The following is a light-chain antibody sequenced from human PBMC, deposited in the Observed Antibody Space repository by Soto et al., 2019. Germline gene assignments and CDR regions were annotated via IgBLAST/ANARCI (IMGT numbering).Light chain of an antibody. CDR3: AAWDDSLNGWL. J-gene: IGLJ2*01. CDR1: RSNIGAGFD. V-gene: IGLV1-40*01. Sequence: QSVLTQPPSVSGALGQRVTVSCTGNRSNIGAGFDVHWYQHLPGTAPKLLVFGNDRRPSGVPDRFSGSKSGTSASLAITGLQAEDECDYYCAAWDDSLNGWLFGGGTKLTVL. CDR2: GND.